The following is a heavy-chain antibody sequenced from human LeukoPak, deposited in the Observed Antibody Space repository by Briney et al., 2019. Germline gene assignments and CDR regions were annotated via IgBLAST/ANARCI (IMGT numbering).Heavy chain of an antibody. CDR1: GGSISSSNW. V-gene: IGHV4-4*02. Sequence: KPSETLSLTCAVSGGSISSSNWWSWVRQPPGKGLEWIGEIYHSGSTNYNPSLKSRVTISVDKSKNQFSLKLSSVTAADTAVYYCARAPGYGSGIWGEKNWFDPWGQGTLVTVSS. CDR3: ARAPGYGSGIWGEKNWFDP. J-gene: IGHJ5*02. D-gene: IGHD3-10*01. CDR2: IYHSGST.